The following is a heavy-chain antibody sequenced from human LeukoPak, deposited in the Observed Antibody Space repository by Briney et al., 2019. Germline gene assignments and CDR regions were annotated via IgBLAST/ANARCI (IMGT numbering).Heavy chain of an antibody. Sequence: PSETLSLTRTVSGGSISSSSYYWGWIRPPPGKGLEWIGSFYYSGSNYYNPSLKSRVTISVDTSKNEFSLKLSSVTATDTAVYYCARRRSGNSYVDYWGQGTLVTVSS. CDR3: ARRRSGNSYVDY. CDR2: FYYSGSN. D-gene: IGHD5-18*01. J-gene: IGHJ4*02. V-gene: IGHV4-39*01. CDR1: GGSISSSSYY.